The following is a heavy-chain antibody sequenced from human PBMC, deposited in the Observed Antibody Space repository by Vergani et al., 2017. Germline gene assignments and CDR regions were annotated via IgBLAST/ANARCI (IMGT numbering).Heavy chain of an antibody. CDR3: ARVNTETNGHLYYYYYMDV. J-gene: IGHJ6*03. V-gene: IGHV4-34*01. D-gene: IGHD4-11*01. CDR2: IDHTGRP. Sequence: QVQLQQWGGGLLKPSETLSLTCVVNGGSFTSYHWTWIRQSPGEGLEWVGDIDHTGRPDYNPSLESRLTMSVEKSRNQFSLTLNSVTATDTAIYFCARVNTETNGHLYYYYYMDVWCQGTAVTVS. CDR1: GGSFTSYH.